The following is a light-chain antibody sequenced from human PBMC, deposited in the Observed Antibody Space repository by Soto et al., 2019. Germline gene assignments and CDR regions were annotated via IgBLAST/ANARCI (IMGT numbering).Light chain of an antibody. Sequence: DIQMTQSPYTLSASVGARVTIPCQTSQSSNTYLNWYQQKPGKAPKLLIYGASSLQSGVTLRFSGSGSGTDFTLTISSLEPEDFATYYCQESYSTLWGTCGQGTKVDIK. CDR3: QESYSTLWGT. J-gene: IGKJ1*01. CDR2: GAS. V-gene: IGKV1-39*01. CDR1: QSSNTY.